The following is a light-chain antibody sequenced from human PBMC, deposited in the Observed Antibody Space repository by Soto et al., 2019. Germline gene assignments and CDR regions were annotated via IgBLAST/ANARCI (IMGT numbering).Light chain of an antibody. CDR3: QQYDNWHLT. J-gene: IGKJ4*01. Sequence: EIGMTQSTATLSVSPGERATLSCRASQSVDSNLAWYQQKPGQAPRLLIFGASTRATGIPARFSGSGSGTDFTLTISSLQSEDFGVYFCQQYDNWHLTFGGGTKVDIK. V-gene: IGKV3D-15*01. CDR2: GAS. CDR1: QSVDSN.